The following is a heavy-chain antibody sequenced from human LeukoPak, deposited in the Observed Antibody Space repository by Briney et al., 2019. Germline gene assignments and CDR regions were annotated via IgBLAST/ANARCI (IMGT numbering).Heavy chain of an antibody. CDR3: GKTTAGYSSGRFPGWPVDY. D-gene: IGHD6-19*01. J-gene: IGHJ4*02. CDR1: GFTFNSYA. V-gene: IGHV3-23*01. CDR2: IFGSVGSA. Sequence: GGPLRLSCAASGFTFNSYAMYWVRQAPGEGLEWISGIFGSVGSAHYADSVKGRFTISRDNSKNTLYLPMNSLRAEDTAVYYCGKTTAGYSSGRFPGWPVDYWGQGTLVTVSS.